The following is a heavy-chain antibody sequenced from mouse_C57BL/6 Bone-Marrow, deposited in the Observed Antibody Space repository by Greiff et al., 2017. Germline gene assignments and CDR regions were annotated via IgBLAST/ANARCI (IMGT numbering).Heavy chain of an antibody. D-gene: IGHD1-1*01. J-gene: IGHJ2*01. V-gene: IGHV1-81*01. CDR1: GYTFTSYG. Sequence: VQLKQSGAELVRPGASVKLSCKASGYTFTSYGISWVKQRTGQGLEWIGEIYPRSGNTYYNEKFKGKATLTADKSSSTAYMELRSLTSEDSAVYFCARPYDSSYNYWGQGTTLTVSS. CDR3: ARPYDSSYNY. CDR2: IYPRSGNT.